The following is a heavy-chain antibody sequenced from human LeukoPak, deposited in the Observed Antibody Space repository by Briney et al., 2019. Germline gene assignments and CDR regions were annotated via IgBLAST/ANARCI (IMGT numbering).Heavy chain of an antibody. D-gene: IGHD1-1*01. J-gene: IGHJ3*02. CDR3: ARAPRLRGDAFDI. CDR1: GFTFSSYS. CDR2: ISSSSSTI. V-gene: IGHV3-48*01. Sequence: GGSLRLSCAASGFTFSSYSMNWVRQAPGKGLEWVSYISSSSSTIYYADSVKGRFTISRDNAKNSLYLQMNSLRAEDTAVYYCARAPRLRGDAFDIWGQGTMVTVSS.